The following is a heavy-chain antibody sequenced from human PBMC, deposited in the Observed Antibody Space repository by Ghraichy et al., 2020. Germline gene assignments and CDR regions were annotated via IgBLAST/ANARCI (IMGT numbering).Heavy chain of an antibody. J-gene: IGHJ3*02. CDR1: GFTFSSYT. CDR3: ARGGSGSDTRDDAFDN. V-gene: IGHV3-21*01. D-gene: IGHD3-10*01. Sequence: GGSLRLSCAASGFTFSSYTMTLVRQAPGKGLEWVSSISSSGTYVYYGDSVKGRFTISRDNAKQSLFLQMNTLRAEDTAVYYCARGGSGSDTRDDAFDNWGQGTMVTVSS. CDR2: ISSSGTYV.